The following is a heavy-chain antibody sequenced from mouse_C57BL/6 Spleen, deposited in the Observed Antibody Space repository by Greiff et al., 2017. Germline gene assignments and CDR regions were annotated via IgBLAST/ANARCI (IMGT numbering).Heavy chain of an antibody. V-gene: IGHV1-74*01. J-gene: IGHJ2*01. CDR1: GYTFNSYW. D-gene: IGHD1-1*01. CDR3: AIEYDYGSSPLGY. Sequence: VQLQQPGAELVKPGASVKVSCKASGYTFNSYWMHWVKQSPGQGLEWIGRIHPSDSDTNYNQKFKGKATLTVDKSSSTSYMQLSSLTSEDSAVYYCAIEYDYGSSPLGYWGQGTTLTVSS. CDR2: IHPSDSDT.